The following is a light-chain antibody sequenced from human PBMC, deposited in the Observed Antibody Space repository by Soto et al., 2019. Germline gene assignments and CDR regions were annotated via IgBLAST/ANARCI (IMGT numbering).Light chain of an antibody. CDR2: TDY. J-gene: IGLJ1*01. Sequence: QSVLTQPPSASGTPGQRVTISCSGTSSNIGTYTVNWYQQLPGTAPKLLIYTDYQRPSGVPDRFSGSKSGTSASLAISALRPEDEADYYCAAWDDTLGGFYVFGTGTKLTVL. V-gene: IGLV1-47*02. CDR3: AAWDDTLGGFYV. CDR1: SSNIGTYT.